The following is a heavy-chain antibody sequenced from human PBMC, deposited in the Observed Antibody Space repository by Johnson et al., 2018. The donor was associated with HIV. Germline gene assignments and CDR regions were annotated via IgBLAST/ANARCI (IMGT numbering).Heavy chain of an antibody. Sequence: VQLVESGGGLIQPGGSLRLSCAASGFTVSSNYMSWVRQAPGKGLEWVSVIYSGGSTYYADSVKGRFTISRDNSKNTLYLQMNSLGAEDTALYYCAKSTQASIVRESGPYGAFDIWGQGTMVTVSS. CDR3: AKSTQASIVRESGPYGAFDI. CDR2: IYSGGST. CDR1: GFTVSSNY. D-gene: IGHD3-10*01. V-gene: IGHV3-66*01. J-gene: IGHJ3*02.